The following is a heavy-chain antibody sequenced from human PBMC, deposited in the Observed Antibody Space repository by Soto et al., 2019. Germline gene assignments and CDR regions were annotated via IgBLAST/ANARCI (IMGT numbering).Heavy chain of an antibody. V-gene: IGHV1-46*01. Sequence: QVQLVQSGAEVKKPGASVKVSCKASGYTFTHYYIHWVRQAPGQGLEWLGMINPSGGSTDYAPKFQGRVPMTTDTSTTTVYIELSSLRSDDTAVYYCARPPFPGCINGVCYPCDHWGQGTLVTVS. J-gene: IGHJ4*02. CDR3: ARPPFPGCINGVCYPCDH. D-gene: IGHD2-8*01. CDR1: GYTFTHYY. CDR2: INPSGGST.